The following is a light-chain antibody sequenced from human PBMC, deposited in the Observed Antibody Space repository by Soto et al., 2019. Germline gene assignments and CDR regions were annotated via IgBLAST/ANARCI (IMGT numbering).Light chain of an antibody. V-gene: IGKV3-20*01. Sequence: EIVLTQSPGPLSLSPGQRVTLSCRASQSVSNRYLAWYQQKPGQAPRLLIYGASSRATGIPNRFSGSGSGTDFTLTISRLDHEYVVVYYYQQYGCSPPCTFGQGTKLQIK. CDR2: GAS. J-gene: IGKJ2*02. CDR1: QSVSNRY. CDR3: QQYGCSPPCT.